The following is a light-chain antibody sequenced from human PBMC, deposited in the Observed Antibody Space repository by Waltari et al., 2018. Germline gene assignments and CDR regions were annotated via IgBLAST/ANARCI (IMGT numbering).Light chain of an antibody. CDR2: GAS. J-gene: IGKJ1*01. V-gene: IGKV3-15*01. CDR1: RSISIN. Sequence: EVVITQSPATLSVPPGGRATLSCRASRSISINLVWYQQRPGQAPRLLIYGASTRATDIPARFSGSGSGTEFTLTISSLQSEDAAVYYCQQFNDWPRTFGQGTKVEVK. CDR3: QQFNDWPRT.